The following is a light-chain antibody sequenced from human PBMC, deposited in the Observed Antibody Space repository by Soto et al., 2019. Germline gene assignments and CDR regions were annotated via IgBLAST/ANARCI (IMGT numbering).Light chain of an antibody. V-gene: IGKV1-39*01. CDR2: AAS. CDR3: QQSYTTLFT. Sequence: DIQMTQSPSSLSASVGDRVTITCRASQTISNYLNWYQQKPGKAPKLLIYAASTLQSGVPSRFSASGSETHFTLTISSLQPEDIATYYCQQSYTTLFTFGPGTKVDIK. CDR1: QTISNY. J-gene: IGKJ3*01.